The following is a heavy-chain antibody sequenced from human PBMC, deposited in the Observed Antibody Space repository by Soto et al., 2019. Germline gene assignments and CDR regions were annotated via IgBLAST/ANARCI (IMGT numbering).Heavy chain of an antibody. Sequence: SETLSLTCTVSGGTISSSYLIWIRQPPGRGLEWIAYIHYSGSTNYNPSLKSRVTISVDTSKNQFSLKLTSVTAADTAVYYCARYYGDRTAFDIWGQGTMVTVSS. D-gene: IGHD4-17*01. CDR2: IHYSGST. V-gene: IGHV4-59*01. J-gene: IGHJ3*02. CDR1: GGTISSSY. CDR3: ARYYGDRTAFDI.